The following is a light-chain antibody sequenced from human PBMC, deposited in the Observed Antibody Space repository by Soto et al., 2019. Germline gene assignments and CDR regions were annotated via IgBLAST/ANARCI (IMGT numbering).Light chain of an antibody. CDR1: QSLSNNY. CDR2: GAS. V-gene: IGKV3-20*01. J-gene: IGKJ5*01. Sequence: EIVLTQSPGTLSLSPGDTATLSCKARQSLSNNYLAWYQQKPGQAPRLLISGASSRATGIPDRFSGSGSGTDFTLTISRLEPEDFAVYYCHQYGGSPPITFGQGTRLDIK. CDR3: HQYGGSPPIT.